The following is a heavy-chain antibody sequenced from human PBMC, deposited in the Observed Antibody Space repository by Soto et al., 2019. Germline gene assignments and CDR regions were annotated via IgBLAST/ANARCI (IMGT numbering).Heavy chain of an antibody. Sequence: GGSLRLSCAASGFTFDDYAMHWVRQAPGKGLEWVSGISWNSGSIGYADSVKGRFTISRDNAKNSLYLQMNSLRAEDTALYYCAKDLNPRDYGDYPMDYWGQGTLVTVSS. CDR2: ISWNSGSI. CDR1: GFTFDDYA. J-gene: IGHJ4*02. D-gene: IGHD4-17*01. V-gene: IGHV3-9*01. CDR3: AKDLNPRDYGDYPMDY.